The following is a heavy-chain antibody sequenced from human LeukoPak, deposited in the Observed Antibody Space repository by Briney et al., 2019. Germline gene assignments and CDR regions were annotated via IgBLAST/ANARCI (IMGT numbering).Heavy chain of an antibody. Sequence: PGGSLRLSCAASGFTFSSYGMNWVRQAPGKGLEWVAVISYDGSNKYYADSVKGRFTISRDNSKNTLYLQMNSLRAEDTAVYYCAKVGYGSGSYNLDYWGQGTLVTVSS. CDR3: AKVGYGSGSYNLDY. CDR2: ISYDGSNK. J-gene: IGHJ4*02. V-gene: IGHV3-30*18. CDR1: GFTFSSYG. D-gene: IGHD3-10*01.